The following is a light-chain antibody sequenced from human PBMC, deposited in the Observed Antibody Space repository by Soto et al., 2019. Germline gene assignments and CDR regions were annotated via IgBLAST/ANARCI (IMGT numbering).Light chain of an antibody. V-gene: IGLV1-51*01. Sequence: QSVLTQPPSVSAAPGQKVTISCSGSSSNIGNNYVSWYQQLPGTAPKLLIYDNNKRPSGIPDRFSGSKFGTSATLGITGLQTGDEADYYCGTWDSRLSAVVFGGGTKLTVL. J-gene: IGLJ2*01. CDR2: DNN. CDR1: SSNIGNNY. CDR3: GTWDSRLSAVV.